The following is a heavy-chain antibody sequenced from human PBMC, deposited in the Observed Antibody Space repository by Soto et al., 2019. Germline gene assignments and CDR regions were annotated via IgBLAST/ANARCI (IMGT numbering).Heavy chain of an antibody. CDR2: ISSSSTI. V-gene: IGHV3-48*01. J-gene: IGHJ4*02. CDR3: AREPPTFDY. CDR1: GFTFSSYS. Sequence: VGSLRLSCAASGFTFSSYSMNWVRQAPGKGLEWVSYISSSSTIYYADSVKGRFTISRDNAKNSLYLQMNSLRAEDTAVYYCAREPPTFDYWGQGTLVTVSS.